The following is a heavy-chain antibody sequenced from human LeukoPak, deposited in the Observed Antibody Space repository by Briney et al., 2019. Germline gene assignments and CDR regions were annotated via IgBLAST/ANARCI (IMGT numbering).Heavy chain of an antibody. J-gene: IGHJ3*02. CDR3: AREREWDYGDYSDAFDI. CDR1: GRYISSYY. D-gene: IGHD4-17*01. CDR2: IYYSGST. Sequence: PSETLSLTCTVSGRYISSYYWSWIRPPPGKGLEWFGYIYYSGSTHYNPPLKSRVTISVDTSKNQFSLKLSSVTAAGTAVYYCAREREWDYGDYSDAFDIWGQGTMVTVSS. V-gene: IGHV4-59*01.